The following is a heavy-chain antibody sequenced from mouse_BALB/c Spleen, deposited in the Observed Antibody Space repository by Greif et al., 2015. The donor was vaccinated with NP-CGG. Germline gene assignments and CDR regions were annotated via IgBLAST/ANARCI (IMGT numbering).Heavy chain of an antibody. CDR1: GYTFTSYW. V-gene: IGHV1S41*01. Sequence: DLVKPGASVKLSCKASGYTFTSYWINWIKQRPGQGLEWIGRIAPGSGSTYYNEMFKGKATLTVDTSSSTAYIQLSSLSSEDSAVYFCARGDLTWFAYWGQGTLVTVSA. CDR3: ARGDLTWFAY. J-gene: IGHJ3*01. CDR2: IAPGSGST.